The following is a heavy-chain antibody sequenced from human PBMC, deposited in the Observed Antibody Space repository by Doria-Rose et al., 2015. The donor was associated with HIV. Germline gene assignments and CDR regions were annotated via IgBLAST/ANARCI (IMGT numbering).Heavy chain of an antibody. J-gene: IGHJ6*03. V-gene: IGHV3-9*01. CDR1: GFSFESYA. CDR3: AKAPIIGPKYYFYMDV. D-gene: IGHD3-3*01. CDR2: ISWDSGAK. Sequence: VRLVQSGGGLVQPGRSLRLSCVGSGFSFESYAMHWVRLAPGTGLEWVAGISWDSGAKGNADSVEGRFTISRDNAKKSVYLEMRSLRPEDTAFYYCAKAPIIGPKYYFYMDVWGKGTSVTVSS.